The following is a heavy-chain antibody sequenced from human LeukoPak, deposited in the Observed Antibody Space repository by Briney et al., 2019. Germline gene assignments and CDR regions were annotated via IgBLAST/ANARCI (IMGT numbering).Heavy chain of an antibody. Sequence: PGGSLRLSCAASGFTFSSFWMPWVRQAPGNGLVWVSRINSDGSGTSYADSVKGRFTISRDNSKNTLYLQTNSLRAEDTAVYYCAKAEGYDVVTGLDYWGQGTLVTVSS. D-gene: IGHD3-9*01. J-gene: IGHJ4*02. CDR1: GFTFSSFW. CDR3: AKAEGYDVVTGLDY. CDR2: INSDGSGT. V-gene: IGHV3-74*01.